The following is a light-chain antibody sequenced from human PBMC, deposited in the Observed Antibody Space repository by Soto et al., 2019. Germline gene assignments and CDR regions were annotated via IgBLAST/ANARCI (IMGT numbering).Light chain of an antibody. Sequence: EIVVTKSPGTLSLSPGERATLSCSASQSVSSSYLAWYQQKPGQAPRLLIYGASSRATCIPDRFSGSGSGTDVTLTISSLEHEDCAVYYCQQYGSSPLTFGGGTKVEIK. CDR3: QQYGSSPLT. J-gene: IGKJ4*01. V-gene: IGKV3-20*01. CDR2: GAS. CDR1: QSVSSSY.